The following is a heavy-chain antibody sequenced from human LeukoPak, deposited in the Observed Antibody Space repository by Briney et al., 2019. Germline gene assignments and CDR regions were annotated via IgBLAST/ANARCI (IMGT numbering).Heavy chain of an antibody. Sequence: NSSETLSLTCNVSGGSISSYYWSWIRQPPGKGLEWIGYIYDSENTNYNPSLKSRVTISADTSKNQFSLKLSSVTAADTAVYYCARDSGRYFDWLFGSWGQGALVTVSA. CDR3: ARDSGRYFDWLFGS. J-gene: IGHJ4*02. CDR1: GGSISSYY. V-gene: IGHV4-59*01. CDR2: IYDSENT. D-gene: IGHD3-9*01.